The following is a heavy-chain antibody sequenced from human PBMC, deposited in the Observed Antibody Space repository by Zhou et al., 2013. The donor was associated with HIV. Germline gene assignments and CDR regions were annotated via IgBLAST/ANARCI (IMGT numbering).Heavy chain of an antibody. Sequence: VQLQESGPGLVKPSQTLSLTCTVSGGSISSGSYYWSWIRQPAGKGLEWIGHIYTSGSTNYNPSLKSRVTISVDTSKNQFSLKLSSVTAADTAVYYCARDPFTAVAGTFXDYWGRGTLVTVSS. D-gene: IGHD6-19*01. CDR1: GGSISSGSYY. CDR3: ARDPFTAVAGTFXDY. V-gene: IGHV4-61*09. J-gene: IGHJ4*02. CDR2: IYTSGST.